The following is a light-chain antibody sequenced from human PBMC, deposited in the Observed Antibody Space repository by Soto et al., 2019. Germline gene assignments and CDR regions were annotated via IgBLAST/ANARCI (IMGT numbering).Light chain of an antibody. Sequence: QSALTQPASVSGSPRQSITISCTGTSSDVGGYNYVSWYQHHPGKAPKLIIYEVNNRPSGVSNRFSGSKSGNTASLTISGLQAEDEADYYCSSYTTSSTLVFGGGTKLTVL. CDR3: SSYTTSSTLV. CDR2: EVN. J-gene: IGLJ3*02. CDR1: SSDVGGYNY. V-gene: IGLV2-14*01.